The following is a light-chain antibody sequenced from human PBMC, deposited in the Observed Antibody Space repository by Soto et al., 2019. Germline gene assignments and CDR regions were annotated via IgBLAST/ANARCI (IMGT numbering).Light chain of an antibody. CDR1: QSVSSN. Sequence: TQSPSTLSLSPGERATLSCRASQSVSSNLAWYQQKPGQGPRLLIYGASSRATGIPDRFSGSGSGTDFTLTISRLEPEDFAVYYCQQYGSSPITFGQGARLEI. V-gene: IGKV3-20*01. CDR3: QQYGSSPIT. J-gene: IGKJ5*01. CDR2: GAS.